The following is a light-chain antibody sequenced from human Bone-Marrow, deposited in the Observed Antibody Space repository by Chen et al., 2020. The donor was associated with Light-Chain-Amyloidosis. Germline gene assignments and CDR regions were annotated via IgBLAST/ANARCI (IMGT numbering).Light chain of an antibody. J-gene: IGLJ3*02. CDR3: QSYQGSSQGV. CDR2: EDD. V-gene: IGLV6-57*01. Sequence: SMLTQPHSVSESPGKTLIISCTRSSGCFATNYMQRYQQRPGRSPTTVIYEDDQRPSGVPDRFSGSIDRSTNSATLTISGLKTEDEADYYCQSYQGSSQGVFGGGTKLTVL. CDR1: SGCFATNY.